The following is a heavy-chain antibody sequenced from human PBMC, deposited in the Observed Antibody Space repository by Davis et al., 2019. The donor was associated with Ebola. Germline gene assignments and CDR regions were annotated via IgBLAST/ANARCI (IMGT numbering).Heavy chain of an antibody. V-gene: IGHV3-11*04. J-gene: IGHJ6*03. Sequence: PGGPLRLSCAASGITFSDYHMSWVRQAPGKGLEWIPYMSTTGATRYDADSVKGRFIISRDNAKNSLYLQMNSLRVEDPAVYFCARDPPNAIPVYYMDVWGNGTTVTVSS. CDR3: ARDPPNAIPVYYMDV. CDR1: GITFSDYH. D-gene: IGHD1-14*01. CDR2: MSTTGATR.